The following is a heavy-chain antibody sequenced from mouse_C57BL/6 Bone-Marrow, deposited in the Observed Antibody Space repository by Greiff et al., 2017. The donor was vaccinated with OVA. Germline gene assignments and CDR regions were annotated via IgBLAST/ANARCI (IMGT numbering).Heavy chain of an antibody. V-gene: IGHV7-3*01. CDR1: GFTFTDYY. Sequence: EVKLMESGGGLVQPGGSLSLSCAASGFTFTDYYISWVRQPPGKALEWLGFIRNKANGYTTEYSASVKGRFTISRDNSQSILYLQMNALRAEDSATYYCARHYFDYWGQGTTLTVSS. CDR3: ARHYFDY. CDR2: IRNKANGYTT. J-gene: IGHJ2*01.